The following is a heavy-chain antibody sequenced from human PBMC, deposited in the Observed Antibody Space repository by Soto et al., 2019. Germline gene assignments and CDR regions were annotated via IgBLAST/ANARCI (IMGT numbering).Heavy chain of an antibody. CDR2: TSGSGTST. Sequence: GGSLRLSCADSGFTFSRNAMSWVRQAPGKGLEWVSATSGSGTSTYYADSVKGRFTISRDNSKNALYLQMNSLRAEDTAVYFCAKVSSSWRHFDYWGQGTLVTVYS. CDR3: AKVSSSWRHFDY. CDR1: GFTFSRNA. J-gene: IGHJ4*02. V-gene: IGHV3-23*01. D-gene: IGHD6-13*01.